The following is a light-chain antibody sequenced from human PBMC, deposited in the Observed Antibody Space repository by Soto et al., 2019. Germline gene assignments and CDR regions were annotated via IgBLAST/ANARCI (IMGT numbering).Light chain of an antibody. J-gene: IGLJ1*01. CDR3: SSFTCSPPHHYF. Sequence: QSVMTQPTSVSGVPGQSITISCTGTGSDVGGYDHDSWYQPHPGKAPKIIIFEVTTRPSVISSRFSCSNSRNTSALSISGLQPDDEADYYCSSFTCSPPHHYFFGTGPKVTV. CDR1: GSDVGGYDH. V-gene: IGLV2-14*01. CDR2: EVT.